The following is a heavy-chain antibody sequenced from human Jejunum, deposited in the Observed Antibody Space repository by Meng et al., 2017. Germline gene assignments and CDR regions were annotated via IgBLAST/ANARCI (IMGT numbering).Heavy chain of an antibody. D-gene: IGHD6-19*01. V-gene: IGHV3-30*04. CDR3: ARVGRYGYTSAWYDY. CDR2: ISYDGTNK. Sequence: GESLKISCAASGFTFSSYPIHWVRQAPAKGLEWVAVISYDGTNKYYADSVKGRFIISSDNSKNTLYLQMDSLRVEDTAVYYCARVGRYGYTSAWYDYWGQGTLVTVSS. J-gene: IGHJ4*02. CDR1: GFTFSSYP.